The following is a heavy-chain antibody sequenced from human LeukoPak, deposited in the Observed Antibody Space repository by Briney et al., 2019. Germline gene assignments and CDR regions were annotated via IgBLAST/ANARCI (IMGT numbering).Heavy chain of an antibody. CDR3: ARGAAAGGFVFPATDY. Sequence: GGSLRLSCAASGFTFGSYAMHWVRQAPGKGLEWVAVISYDGSNKYYADSVKGRFTISRDNSKNTLYLQMNSLRAEDTAVYYCARGAAAGGFVFPATDYWGQGTLVTVSS. V-gene: IGHV3-30*04. J-gene: IGHJ4*02. CDR1: GFTFGSYA. CDR2: ISYDGSNK. D-gene: IGHD6-13*01.